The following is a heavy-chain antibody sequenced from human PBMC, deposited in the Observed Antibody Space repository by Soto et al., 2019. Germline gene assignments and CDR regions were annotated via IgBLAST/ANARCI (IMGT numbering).Heavy chain of an antibody. CDR3: ASRSYYHDTSRLPY. V-gene: IGHV4-39*01. Sequence: CSPPGKGLEWIATIYYGGRTYYSPSLKSRATISVETSKNQFSLKLSSVTAADTAVYYCASRSYYHDTSRLPYWGQGPLVTVS. J-gene: IGHJ4*02. D-gene: IGHD3-22*01. CDR2: IYYGGRT.